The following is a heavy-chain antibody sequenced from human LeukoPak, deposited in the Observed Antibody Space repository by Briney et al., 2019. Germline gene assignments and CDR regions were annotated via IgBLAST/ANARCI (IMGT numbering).Heavy chain of an antibody. J-gene: IGHJ4*02. Sequence: SETLSLTCSVSGDSIGSGPYYWSWIRQSPGKGLEWIGTIYYTRNTYYNSSLKSRVTISIDTSKNQFSLKLSSVTAADTAIYSCARRDNSDSSGYFDHWGQGTLVTVSS. CDR3: ARRDNSDSSGYFDH. V-gene: IGHV4-39*01. CDR2: IYYTRNT. CDR1: GDSIGSGPYY. D-gene: IGHD3-22*01.